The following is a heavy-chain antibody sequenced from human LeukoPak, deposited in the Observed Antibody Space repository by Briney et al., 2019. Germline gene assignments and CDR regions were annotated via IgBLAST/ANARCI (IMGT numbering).Heavy chain of an antibody. D-gene: IGHD3-22*01. CDR1: GYSISSSSW. V-gene: IGHV4-28*03. CDR2: LYYSGST. Sequence: PSETLSLTCAVSGYSISSSSWWGWIRQPPGKGLEWIGYLYYSGSTNYNPSLKSRVTISVDTSKNQFSLKLSSVTPADTAVYYCARAGSGYSFDYWGQGTLVTVSS. J-gene: IGHJ4*02. CDR3: ARAGSGYSFDY.